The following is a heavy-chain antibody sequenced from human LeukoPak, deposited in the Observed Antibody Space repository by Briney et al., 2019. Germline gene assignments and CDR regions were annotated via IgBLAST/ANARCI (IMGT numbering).Heavy chain of an antibody. Sequence: GGSLRLSCAASWFSFSGSAIHWVRRASGKGLEWVGHIRRKGNDYATAYSASVKGKFTISRDDSKNAAFLQMDSLKTEDTAVYFCARLGGSPPYFDYWGQGSLVTVSS. V-gene: IGHV3-73*01. D-gene: IGHD3-16*01. CDR1: WFSFSGSA. CDR2: IRRKGNDYAT. CDR3: ARLGGSPPYFDY. J-gene: IGHJ4*02.